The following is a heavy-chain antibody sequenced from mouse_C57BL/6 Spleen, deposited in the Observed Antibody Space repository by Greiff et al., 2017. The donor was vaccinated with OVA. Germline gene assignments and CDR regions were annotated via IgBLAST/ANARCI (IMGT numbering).Heavy chain of an antibody. Sequence: EVKLVESGGGLVQPKGSLKLSCAASGFSFNTYAMNWVRQAPGKGLEWVARIRSKSNNYATYYADSVKDRFTISRDDSESMLYLQMNNLKTEDTAMYYCVRHEGGYYEGAMDYWGQGTSVTVSS. V-gene: IGHV10-1*01. D-gene: IGHD2-3*01. CDR1: GFSFNTYA. CDR3: VRHEGGYYEGAMDY. CDR2: IRSKSNNYAT. J-gene: IGHJ4*01.